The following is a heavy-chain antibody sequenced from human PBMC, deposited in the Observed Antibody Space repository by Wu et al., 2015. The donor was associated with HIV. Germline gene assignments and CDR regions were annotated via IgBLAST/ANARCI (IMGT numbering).Heavy chain of an antibody. D-gene: IGHD1-26*01. CDR1: GYTFTSYY. CDR3: ARPSTWELGGWYYYYGMDV. CDR2: INPSGGST. J-gene: IGHJ6*02. V-gene: IGHV1-46*01. Sequence: QVQLVQSGAEVKKPGASVKVSCKASGYTFTSYYMHWVRQAPGQGLEWMGIINPSGGSTSYAQKFQGRVTMTRDTSINTAYMELRGLRSDDTAVYYCARPSTWELGGWYYYYGMDVWGQGTTVTVSS.